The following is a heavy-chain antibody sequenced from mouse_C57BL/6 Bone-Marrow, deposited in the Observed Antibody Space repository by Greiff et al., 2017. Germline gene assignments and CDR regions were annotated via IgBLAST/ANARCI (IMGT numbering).Heavy chain of an antibody. Sequence: QVQLQQSGAEPAKPGASVKLSCKASGYTFTSYWMHWVKQRPGQGLEWIGYINPSSGYTKYNQKFKDKATLTADKSSSTAYMQLSSLTYEDSAVYYCAINYCSSAYYAMDYWGQGTSVTVSS. V-gene: IGHV1-7*01. CDR3: AINYCSSAYYAMDY. D-gene: IGHD1-1*01. CDR2: INPSSGYT. J-gene: IGHJ4*01. CDR1: GYTFTSYW.